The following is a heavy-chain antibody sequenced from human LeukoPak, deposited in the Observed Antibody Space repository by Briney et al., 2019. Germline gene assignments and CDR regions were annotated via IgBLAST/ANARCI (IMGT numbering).Heavy chain of an antibody. J-gene: IGHJ6*04. CDR1: GFSFSNSW. Sequence: GRSLRPSWVVSGFSFSNSWMYWVRQAPGKWLEGVANIKKDGSGISYVDSVKGRFIISRDNAMNSLYLQMNSLRVEDTAVYFCAGGNSIDVWGKGTAVTVSS. V-gene: IGHV3-7*03. CDR2: IKKDGSGI. D-gene: IGHD3-16*01. CDR3: AGGNSIDV.